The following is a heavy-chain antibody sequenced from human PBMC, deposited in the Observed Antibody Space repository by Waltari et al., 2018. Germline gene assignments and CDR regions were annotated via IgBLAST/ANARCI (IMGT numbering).Heavy chain of an antibody. D-gene: IGHD2-2*01. Sequence: QLQLQESGPGLVKPSETLSLTCSVSGDSIRSGEYFWAWIRQPPGKVLEWIGSNYYTGTTFYSPSLKSRVTISIDTSKNQFSLKLSSVTATDTALYYCTRETSSTSHYWGQGTLVTVSS. CDR1: GDSIRSGEYF. CDR2: NYYTGTT. J-gene: IGHJ4*02. CDR3: TRETSSTSHY. V-gene: IGHV4-39*01.